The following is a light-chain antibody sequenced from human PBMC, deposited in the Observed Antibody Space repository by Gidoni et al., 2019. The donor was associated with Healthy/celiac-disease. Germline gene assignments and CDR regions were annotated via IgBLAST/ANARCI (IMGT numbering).Light chain of an antibody. Sequence: DIQMTQSPSTLSASVGDRVTITCRASQSISSWLAWYQQKPGKAPKLLSYKASSLESGVPSRFSGSGSGTEFTLTISSLQPDDFATYYCQQYNSYPGTFGQXTKVEIK. CDR3: QQYNSYPGT. CDR2: KAS. J-gene: IGKJ1*01. CDR1: QSISSW. V-gene: IGKV1-5*03.